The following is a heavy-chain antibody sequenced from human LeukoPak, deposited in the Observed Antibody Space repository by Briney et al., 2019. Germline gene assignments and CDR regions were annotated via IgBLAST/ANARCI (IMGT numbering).Heavy chain of an antibody. CDR3: ATYDVLTGFEY. V-gene: IGHV1-69*13. CDR1: GGTFSDYV. CDR2: ISPLLGAS. J-gene: IGHJ4*02. Sequence: SVKVSCKASGGTFSDYVISWVRQAPGQGLNWMGGISPLLGASKHTQNFHDRVTITADEATTTAYMELSDLRSADTAVYYCATYDVLTGFEYWGQGTLVTVSA. D-gene: IGHD3-9*01.